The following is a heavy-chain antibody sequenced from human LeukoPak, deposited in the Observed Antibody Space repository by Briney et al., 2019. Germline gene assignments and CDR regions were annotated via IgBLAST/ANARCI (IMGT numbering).Heavy chain of an antibody. D-gene: IGHD2-21*01. Sequence: ETLSLTCTVSGGSISSYYWSWVRQAPGKGLEWVSILYSGSDTYYADSVKGRFTTSRDDSRNTLFLHMSSLKAEDTAIYYCARVGDHFHWFLDLWGRGTLVGVSS. CDR1: GGSISSYY. CDR2: LYSGSDT. V-gene: IGHV3-53*01. CDR3: ARVGDHFHWFLDL. J-gene: IGHJ2*01.